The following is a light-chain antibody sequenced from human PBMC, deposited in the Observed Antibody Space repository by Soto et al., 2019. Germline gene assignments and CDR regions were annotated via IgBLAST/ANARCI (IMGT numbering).Light chain of an antibody. J-gene: IGKJ2*01. V-gene: IGKV3-20*01. Sequence: EIVLTQSPGILSLSPGERATLSCRASQSVSSSYLAWYQQKPGQAPRLLIYGASSRATGIPDRLSGSGSGTDFTLTISRLEPEDFAVYYCQQYGSSPPYTFGQGTKLEIK. CDR1: QSVSSSY. CDR3: QQYGSSPPYT. CDR2: GAS.